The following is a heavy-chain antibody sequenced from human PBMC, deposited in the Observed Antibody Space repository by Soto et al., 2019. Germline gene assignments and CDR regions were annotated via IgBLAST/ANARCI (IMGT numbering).Heavy chain of an antibody. CDR1: GGTFSSYA. Sequence: GPSVKVSCKASGGTFSSYAISWVRQAPGQGLEWMGGIIPIFGTANYAQKFQGRVTITADESTSTAYMELSSLRSEDTAVYYCATREGYCSGGSCYHNYYFDYWGQGTLVTVSS. CDR3: ATREGYCSGGSCYHNYYFDY. J-gene: IGHJ4*02. CDR2: IIPIFGTA. V-gene: IGHV1-69*13. D-gene: IGHD2-15*01.